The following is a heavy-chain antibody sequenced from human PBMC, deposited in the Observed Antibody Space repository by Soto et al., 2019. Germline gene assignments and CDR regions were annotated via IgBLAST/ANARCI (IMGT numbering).Heavy chain of an antibody. V-gene: IGHV1-8*01. CDR3: ARAYTWGVAVAGT. CDR2: MNPNSGNT. J-gene: IGHJ4*02. D-gene: IGHD6-19*01. CDR1: VCTFTSFD. Sequence: ASVKVSCKASVCTFTSFDINWVRQATGQGLEWMGWMNPNSGNTGYAQKFQGRVTMTRNTSISTAYMELSSLSSEDTAVYYCARAYTWGVAVAGTWGQGTLVTVSS.